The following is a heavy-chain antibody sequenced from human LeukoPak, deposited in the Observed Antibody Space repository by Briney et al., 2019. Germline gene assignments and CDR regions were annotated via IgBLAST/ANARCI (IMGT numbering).Heavy chain of an antibody. CDR2: ISSSGTST. Sequence: GGSLRLSCVASGFTSNTYELIWVRQAPGRGLQWISHISSSGTSTHYTDSVKGRFTISRDNSKNTLYLQMNSLRAEDTAVYYCAKSPADYGDDLFDCWGQGTLVTVSS. J-gene: IGHJ4*02. CDR1: GFTSNTYE. CDR3: AKSPADYGDDLFDC. V-gene: IGHV3-23*01. D-gene: IGHD4-17*01.